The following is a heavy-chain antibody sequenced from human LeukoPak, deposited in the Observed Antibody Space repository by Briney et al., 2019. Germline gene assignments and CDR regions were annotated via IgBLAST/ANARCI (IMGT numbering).Heavy chain of an antibody. J-gene: IGHJ4*02. Sequence: PGGSLRLSCAASGFTVSSNYMSWVRQAPGKGLEWVSVIYSGGSTYYADSVKGRFTISRDNSKNTLYLQMNSLRAEDTAVYYCAREPQYYYDGSGYSTTWGQGTLVTVSS. CDR3: AREPQYYYDGSGYSTT. D-gene: IGHD3-22*01. CDR1: GFTVSSNY. V-gene: IGHV3-66*02. CDR2: IYSGGST.